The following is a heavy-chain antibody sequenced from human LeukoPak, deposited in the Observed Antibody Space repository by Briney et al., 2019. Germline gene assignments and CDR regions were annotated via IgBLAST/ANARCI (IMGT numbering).Heavy chain of an antibody. CDR3: ARAEGWYQLFDY. CDR1: GFTISSYA. J-gene: IGHJ4*02. CDR2: ISYDGSNK. Sequence: PGGSLRLSCAASGFTISSYAMHWVRQAPGKGLEWVAVISYDGSNKYYADSVKGRFTISRDNSKNTLYLQMNSLRAEDTAVYYCARAEGWYQLFDYWGQGTLVTVSS. D-gene: IGHD2-2*01. V-gene: IGHV3-30*01.